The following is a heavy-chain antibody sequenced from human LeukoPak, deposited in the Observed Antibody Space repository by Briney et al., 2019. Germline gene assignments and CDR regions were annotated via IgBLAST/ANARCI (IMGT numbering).Heavy chain of an antibody. J-gene: IGHJ6*02. V-gene: IGHV3-21*01. CDR1: GFTFSSYA. CDR2: ISSSSSYI. CDR3: AREGGYDFWSGPGMDV. D-gene: IGHD3-3*01. Sequence: GRSLRLSCAASGFTFSSYAMHWVRQAPGKGLEWVSSISSSSSYIYYADSVKGRFTISRDNAKNSLYLQMNSLRAEDTAVYYCAREGGYDFWSGPGMDVWGQGTTVTVSS.